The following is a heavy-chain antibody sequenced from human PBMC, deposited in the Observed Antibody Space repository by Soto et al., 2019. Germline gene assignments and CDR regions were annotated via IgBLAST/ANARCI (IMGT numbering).Heavy chain of an antibody. D-gene: IGHD3-16*01. J-gene: IGHJ3*02. CDR1: GGTFSSYT. CDR2: IIPILGIA. Sequence: SVKVSCKASGGTFSSYTISWVRQAPGQGLEWMGRIIPILGIANYAQKFQGRVTITADKSTSTAYMELSSLRSEDTAVYYCARSPTSTDAFDIWGQGTMVTVSS. CDR3: ARSPTSTDAFDI. V-gene: IGHV1-69*02.